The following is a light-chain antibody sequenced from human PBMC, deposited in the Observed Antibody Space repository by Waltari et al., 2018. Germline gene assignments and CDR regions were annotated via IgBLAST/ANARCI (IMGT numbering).Light chain of an antibody. Sequence: QSALTPPASVSGSPGQSIAIPCTGTSSDIGDYDYVSWYQQHPGKAPKLMLYGVSSRPSGLSNRFSGSKSGNTASLTISGLQAEDEADYYCSSYTTNSTRVFGTGTKVTVL. J-gene: IGLJ1*01. CDR2: GVS. CDR3: SSYTTNSTRV. V-gene: IGLV2-14*01. CDR1: SSDIGDYDY.